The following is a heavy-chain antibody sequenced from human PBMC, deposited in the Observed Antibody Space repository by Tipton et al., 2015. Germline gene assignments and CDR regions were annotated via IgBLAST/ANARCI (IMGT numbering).Heavy chain of an antibody. CDR2: IYYTGDT. CDR3: ARGETGTMSWLLDY. J-gene: IGHJ4*02. CDR1: GVSISSGGYY. D-gene: IGHD1-7*01. Sequence: TLSLTCTVSGVSISSGGYYWSWIRQHPGKGLEWIGYIYYTGDTYHNPSLKSRVTISADRSKNQFSLKLTSVTAADTAVYYCARGETGTMSWLLDYWGQGTLVTVSS. V-gene: IGHV4-31*03.